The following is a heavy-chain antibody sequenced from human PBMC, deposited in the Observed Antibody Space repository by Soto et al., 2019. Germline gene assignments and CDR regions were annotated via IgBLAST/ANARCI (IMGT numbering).Heavy chain of an antibody. D-gene: IGHD6-19*01. CDR3: ASSQIIAVAGFFDY. V-gene: IGHV4-39*01. CDR1: GGSISSSSYY. CDR2: IYYSGST. J-gene: IGHJ4*02. Sequence: SETLSLTCTVSGGSISSSSYYWGWIRQPPGKGLEWIGSIYYSGSTYYNPSLKSRVTISVDTSKNQFSLKLSSVTAADTAVYYCASSQIIAVAGFFDYWGQGTLVTVSS.